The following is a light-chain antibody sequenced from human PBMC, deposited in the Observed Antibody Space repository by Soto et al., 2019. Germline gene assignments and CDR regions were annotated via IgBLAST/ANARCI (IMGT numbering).Light chain of an antibody. V-gene: IGKV1-12*01. J-gene: IGKJ4*01. CDR3: QQANSFPLT. CDR1: QDISRW. Sequence: DIQMTQSPSSVSASVGDRVTITCRASQDISRWLAWYQQKPGKAPKLLIYAASSLHSGVPSRFSGSGSGTHFTLTISSLQPEDFATYYCQQANSFPLTFAGGTKVEIK. CDR2: AAS.